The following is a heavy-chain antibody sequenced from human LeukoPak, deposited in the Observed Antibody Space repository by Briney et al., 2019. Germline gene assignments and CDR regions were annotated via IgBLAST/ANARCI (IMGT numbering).Heavy chain of an antibody. V-gene: IGHV3-21*04. D-gene: IGHD3/OR15-3a*01. J-gene: IGHJ3*02. CDR2: ISSTIGYI. Sequence: GGSLKLSCVASGFTFSTSTMNWVRQAPGKGLEWVSSISSTIGYIYYADSLKGRFIISRDNAKNTLYLQMNSLRAEDTAVYYCVKEGPRGLAFDIWGQGTMVTVSS. CDR1: GFTFSTST. CDR3: VKEGPRGLAFDI.